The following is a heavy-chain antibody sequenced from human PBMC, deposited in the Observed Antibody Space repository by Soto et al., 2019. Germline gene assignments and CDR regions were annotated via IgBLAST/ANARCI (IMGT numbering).Heavy chain of an antibody. Sequence: SETLSLTCTVSGGAVSSGTYYWSWIRQPPGKGLEWIGHIYFTGSTNYNPSLKSRVTMSLDTSRNQFSLKLSSVTAADTAVYYCTRGTPRVQWFDPWGLGTMVTVYS. CDR1: GGAVSSGTYY. CDR2: IYFTGST. CDR3: TRGTPRVQWFDP. J-gene: IGHJ5*02. V-gene: IGHV4-61*01.